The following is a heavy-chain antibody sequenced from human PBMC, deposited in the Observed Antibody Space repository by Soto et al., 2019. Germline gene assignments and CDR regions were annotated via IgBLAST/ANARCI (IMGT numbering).Heavy chain of an antibody. CDR2: INAGNGNT. V-gene: IGHV1-3*01. D-gene: IGHD4-17*01. Sequence: GASVKVSCKASGYTFTSYAMHWVRQAPGQRLEWMGWINAGNGNTKYSQKFQVRVTITRVTSASTAYMELSSLRSEDTAVYYCAREPYGDYVSSYFDLWGRCTLVTVS. J-gene: IGHJ2*01. CDR1: GYTFTSYA. CDR3: AREPYGDYVSSYFDL.